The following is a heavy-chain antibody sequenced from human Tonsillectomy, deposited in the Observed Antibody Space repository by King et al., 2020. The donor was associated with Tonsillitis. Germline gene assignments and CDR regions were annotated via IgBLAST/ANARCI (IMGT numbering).Heavy chain of an antibody. CDR1: GFTFSSYG. D-gene: IGHD1-7*01. Sequence: VQLVESGGGVVQPGRSLRLSCAASGFTFSSYGMHWVRQAPGKGLEWVAVISYDGSNKYYADSVKGRFTISRDNSKNTLYLQMNSLRAEDTAVYYCARDTGAIFRVEQTNDYWGQGTLVTVSS. V-gene: IGHV3-30*03. CDR3: ARDTGAIFRVEQTNDY. CDR2: ISYDGSNK. J-gene: IGHJ4*02.